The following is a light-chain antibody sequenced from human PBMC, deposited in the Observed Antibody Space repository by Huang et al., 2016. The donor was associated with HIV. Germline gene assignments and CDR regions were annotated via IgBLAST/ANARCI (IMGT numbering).Light chain of an antibody. Sequence: DIQLTQSPSSLSASIGDRVTITCRASQDIRSSLAWFQQKLGQAPRLLLFAASRLESGVPSRFSGSGSGTDYTLTISSLQPEDFATYFCHQYYSDSDTFGQGTRLEIK. CDR3: HQYYSDSDT. CDR2: AAS. J-gene: IGKJ5*01. V-gene: IGKV1-NL1*01. CDR1: QDIRSS.